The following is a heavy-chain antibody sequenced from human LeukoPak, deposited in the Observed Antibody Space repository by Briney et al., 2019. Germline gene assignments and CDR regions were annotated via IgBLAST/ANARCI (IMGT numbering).Heavy chain of an antibody. CDR1: GFTFSSYW. V-gene: IGHV3-7*01. J-gene: IGHJ4*02. D-gene: IGHD3-9*01. CDR2: IKQEGSEK. Sequence: GGSLRLSCAASGFTFSSYWMSWVRQAPGKGLEWVANIKQEGSEKYYVDSVKGRFTISRDNAKNSLYLQMNSLRAEDTAVYYCASSGYFDWLPFDYWGQGTLVTVSS. CDR3: ASSGYFDWLPFDY.